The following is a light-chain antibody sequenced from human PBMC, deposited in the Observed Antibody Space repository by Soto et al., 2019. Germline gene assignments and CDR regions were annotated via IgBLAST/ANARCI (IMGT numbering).Light chain of an antibody. Sequence: QSVLTQPPSVSGAPGQRVTISCTGSSSNIGAGYDVHWYQQLPGTAPKLLIYANNIRPSGVPGRFSGSKSGTSASLAITGLQAEDEADYYCGSWDSSLSAYVFGTGTKLTVL. CDR1: SSNIGAGYD. CDR3: GSWDSSLSAYV. J-gene: IGLJ1*01. CDR2: ANN. V-gene: IGLV1-40*01.